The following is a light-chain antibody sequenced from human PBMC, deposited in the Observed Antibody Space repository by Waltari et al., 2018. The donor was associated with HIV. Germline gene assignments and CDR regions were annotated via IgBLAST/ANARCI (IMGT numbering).Light chain of an antibody. J-gene: IGLJ2*01. CDR3: GTWDSSLSAGG. CDR2: ENN. CDR1: SSTLGTPY. Sequence: QSVLTQPPSASAAPGPTVNISCSRTSSTLGTPYVSWYQQLPGTATKLLIYENNKRPSGIPDRFSGSKSGTSATLSITGLQTGDEADYYCGTWDSSLSAGGFGGGTKLTVL. V-gene: IGLV1-51*02.